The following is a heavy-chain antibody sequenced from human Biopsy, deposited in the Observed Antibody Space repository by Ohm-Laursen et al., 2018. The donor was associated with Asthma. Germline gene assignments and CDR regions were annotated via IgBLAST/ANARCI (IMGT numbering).Heavy chain of an antibody. J-gene: IGHJ6*02. CDR1: GAYIGSRDHH. Sequence: TLSLTCTVGGAYIGSRDHHWSWIRQSPGTGLEWIGCVFWGGTTHYNRSLERRLSISIDTTRNEFSTTLRSVTAADTAVYFCARVASYGDLYFGIDVWGPGTTVSVS. CDR2: VFWGGTT. D-gene: IGHD4-17*01. V-gene: IGHV4-30-4*01. CDR3: ARVASYGDLYFGIDV.